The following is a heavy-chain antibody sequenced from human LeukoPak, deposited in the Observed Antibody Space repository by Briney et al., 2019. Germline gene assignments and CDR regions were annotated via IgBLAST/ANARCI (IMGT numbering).Heavy chain of an antibody. V-gene: IGHV1-2*02. CDR3: ARGLLLFGELSDRSDY. J-gene: IGHJ4*02. Sequence: ASVKVSCKASGYTFTGYDTHWVRQAPGQGLEWMGWINPNSGGTNYAQKFQGRVTMTRDTSISTSYMELSRLRSDDTAVYYCARGLLLFGELSDRSDYWGQGTLVTVSS. CDR1: GYTFTGYD. CDR2: INPNSGGT. D-gene: IGHD3-10*01.